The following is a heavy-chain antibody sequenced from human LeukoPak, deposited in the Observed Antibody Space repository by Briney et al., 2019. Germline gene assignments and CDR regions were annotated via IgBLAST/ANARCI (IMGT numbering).Heavy chain of an antibody. Sequence: GGSLRLSCAASGFTLSTYWMSWVRQAPGKGLEWVANIKEDGSEKYYGYSVKGRFTISRDNAKNSLYVEMNSLRVEDTAVYYCARDSSGYQWGQGTLVTVSS. CDR3: ARDSSGYQ. J-gene: IGHJ4*02. CDR2: IKEDGSEK. V-gene: IGHV3-7*01. D-gene: IGHD3-22*01. CDR1: GFTLSTYW.